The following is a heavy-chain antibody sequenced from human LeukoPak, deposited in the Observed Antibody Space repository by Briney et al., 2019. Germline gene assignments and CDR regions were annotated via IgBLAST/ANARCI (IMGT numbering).Heavy chain of an antibody. CDR1: GGSISSYY. J-gene: IGHJ4*02. D-gene: IGHD3-22*01. CDR3: ARVRYSDSSVLTRKKSYYFDY. V-gene: IGHV4-4*07. CDR2: ISTSGST. Sequence: SETLSLTCTVSGGSISSYYWSWIRQSAGKGLEWIGRISTSGSTNYNPSLKSRVTMSVDTSKNQFSLKLSSVTAADTAVYYCARVRYSDSSVLTRKKSYYFDYWGQGTLVTVSS.